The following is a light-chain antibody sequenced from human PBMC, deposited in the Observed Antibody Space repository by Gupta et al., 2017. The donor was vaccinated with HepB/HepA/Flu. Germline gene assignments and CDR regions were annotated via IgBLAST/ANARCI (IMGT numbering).Light chain of an antibody. Sequence: DIQMTQSPSTLYASVGDRVTITCRASQSISSWLAWYQQKPGKAPKLLIYKASSLESGVPSRFSGSGSGTEVTLTISSLQPDDFATYYCQHPWTFGQGTKVEIK. CDR1: QSISSW. J-gene: IGKJ1*01. CDR2: KAS. CDR3: QHPWT. V-gene: IGKV1-5*03.